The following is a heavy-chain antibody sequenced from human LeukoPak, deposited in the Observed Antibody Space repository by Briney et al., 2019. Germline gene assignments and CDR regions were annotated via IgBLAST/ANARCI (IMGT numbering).Heavy chain of an antibody. D-gene: IGHD2-2*01. V-gene: IGHV1-58*01. J-gene: IGHJ6*04. CDR1: GFTFTSSA. CDR2: IVVGSGNT. CDR3: AASVRDIVVVAAAYVNYYYYGMDV. Sequence: SVKVSCKASGFTFTSSAVQWVRQARGQRLEWIGWIVVGSGNTNYAQKFQERVTITRDMSTSTAYMELSSLRSEDTAVYYCAASVRDIVVVAAAYVNYYYYGMDVWRKGTTVTVSS.